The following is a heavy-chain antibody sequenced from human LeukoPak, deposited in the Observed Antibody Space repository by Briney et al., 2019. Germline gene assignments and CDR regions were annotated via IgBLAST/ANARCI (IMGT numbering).Heavy chain of an antibody. J-gene: IGHJ3*01. D-gene: IGHD3-16*01. CDR3: AIGQGVITWGGADVYDV. Sequence: ASVKVSCKASGDTFTNYGINWVRQAPGQRPEWMGWFSTYNGDTKYAQKLKGRLTLTADTLKTTTYMELRTLISDDTATYYCAIGQGVITWGGADVYDVWGQGTTVIVSS. CDR1: GDTFTNYG. V-gene: IGHV1-18*01. CDR2: FSTYNGDT.